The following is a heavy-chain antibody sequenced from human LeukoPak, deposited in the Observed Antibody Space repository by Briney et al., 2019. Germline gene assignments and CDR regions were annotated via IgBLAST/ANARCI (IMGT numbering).Heavy chain of an antibody. V-gene: IGHV1-8*01. J-gene: IGHJ5*02. D-gene: IGHD6-13*01. Sequence: ASVKVSCKASGYTFTGYDINWVRQATGQGLEWVGWMNPNSGNTGYAQKFQGRVTMTRNTSISTAYMELSSLRSEDTAVYYCARAGYSSSWYMFDPWGQGTLVTVSS. CDR2: MNPNSGNT. CDR1: GYTFTGYD. CDR3: ARAGYSSSWYMFDP.